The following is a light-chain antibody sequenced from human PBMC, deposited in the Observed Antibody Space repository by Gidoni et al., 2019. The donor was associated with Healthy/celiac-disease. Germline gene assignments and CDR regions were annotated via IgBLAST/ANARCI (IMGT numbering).Light chain of an antibody. CDR3: QQSYSTIMYT. J-gene: IGKJ2*01. CDR2: AAS. Sequence: IQMTPSPSSLSASVGDRVTITCRASQSISSYFNWYQQKPGKAPKLLIYAASSLQSWVPSRFSGSGAGTKVTLTISSLQPEEVATYYCQQSYSTIMYTFGQXTKLEIK. CDR1: QSISSY. V-gene: IGKV1-39*01.